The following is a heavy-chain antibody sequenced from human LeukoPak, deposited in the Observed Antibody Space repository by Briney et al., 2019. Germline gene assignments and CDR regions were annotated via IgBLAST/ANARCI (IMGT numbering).Heavy chain of an antibody. CDR1: GYTFTSYA. V-gene: IGHV1-18*01. J-gene: IGHJ4*02. Sequence: ASVKVSCKASGYTFTSYAISWVRQAPGQGLEWMGWISTYNGNTYYAQRLQGRVTMTTDTSTITAYMELRSLRSDDTAVHYCARVACSGGTCYLDYWGQGTLVTVSS. D-gene: IGHD2-15*01. CDR3: ARVACSGGTCYLDY. CDR2: ISTYNGNT.